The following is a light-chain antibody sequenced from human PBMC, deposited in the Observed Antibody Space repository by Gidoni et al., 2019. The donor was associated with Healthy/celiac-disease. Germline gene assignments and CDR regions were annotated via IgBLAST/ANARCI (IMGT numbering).Light chain of an antibody. Sequence: EIVLTQSPATLSLSPGERATLSCRASQSVSSYLAWYQQKPGQAPRLLIYDASNRATGIPARCSGRGSGTDFTLTISSLEPEDLAVYYCQQRSNGPITFGQGTRLEIK. CDR2: DAS. J-gene: IGKJ5*01. V-gene: IGKV3-11*01. CDR1: QSVSSY. CDR3: QQRSNGPIT.